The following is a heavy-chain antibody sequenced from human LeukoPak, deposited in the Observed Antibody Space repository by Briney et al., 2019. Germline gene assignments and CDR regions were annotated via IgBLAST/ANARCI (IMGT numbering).Heavy chain of an antibody. CDR2: MHYSGAT. CDR1: GASINNSPYY. D-gene: IGHD1-26*01. V-gene: IGHV4-39*01. Sequence: PSETLSLTCTVSGASINNSPYYWAWIRQPPGKESEWIVSMHYSGATYYNPSLKSRVTISIDTSKNQFSLRLTSVTAADTAVFYCARNDRGRPADYWGQGTLVTVSS. J-gene: IGHJ4*02. CDR3: ARNDRGRPADY.